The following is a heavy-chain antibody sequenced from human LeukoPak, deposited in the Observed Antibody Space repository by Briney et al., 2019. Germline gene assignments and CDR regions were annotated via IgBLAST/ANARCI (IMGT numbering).Heavy chain of an antibody. D-gene: IGHD2-21*02. CDR1: GGSISSGGYY. V-gene: IGHV4-31*03. J-gene: IGHJ2*01. Sequence: SETLSLTCTVSGGSISSGGYYWSWIRQHPGKGLEWIGYIYYSGSTYYNPSLKSRVTISVDTSKNQFSLKLSSVTAADTAVYYCARAARLSKTTRTAITRYFDLWGRGTLVTVSS. CDR2: IYYSGST. CDR3: ARAARLSKTTRTAITRYFDL.